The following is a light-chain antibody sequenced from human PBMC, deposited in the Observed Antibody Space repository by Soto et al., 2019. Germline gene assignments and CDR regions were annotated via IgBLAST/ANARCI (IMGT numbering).Light chain of an antibody. Sequence: DIQMTQSPSSVSASVGDRVTITCRASQGVSTWLAWYQQKPGKAPNLLIYTASSLQSGVQSRFSGSGSGTDFTLTINGLQPEDFATYYCQQAASSPITFGQGTRLEIK. CDR1: QGVSTW. CDR3: QQAASSPIT. V-gene: IGKV1-12*01. CDR2: TAS. J-gene: IGKJ5*01.